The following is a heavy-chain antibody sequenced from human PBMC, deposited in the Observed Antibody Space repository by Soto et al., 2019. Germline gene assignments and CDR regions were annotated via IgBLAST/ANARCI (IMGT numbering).Heavy chain of an antibody. V-gene: IGHV4-31*03. J-gene: IGHJ4*02. D-gene: IGHD2-2*02. CDR1: GGSITTGGSY. Sequence: SETLSLTCTVSGGSITTGGSYWSWIRRHPGKGLGWIGNIYHSGNTYYNPSLKSRLTISVDTSKNHFSLMVDSVTAADTAVYYCARARFQVLYGKPYFDSWGQGTLVTVSS. CDR3: ARARFQVLYGKPYFDS. CDR2: IYHSGNT.